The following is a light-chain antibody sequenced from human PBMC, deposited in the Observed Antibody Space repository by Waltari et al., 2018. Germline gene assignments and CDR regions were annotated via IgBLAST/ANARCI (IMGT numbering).Light chain of an antibody. Sequence: DIVMTQSPDSLAVSLGERATINCKSSQSFLYSSNNKNYLAWYQQKPGKPPNLLIYWASTRESGFPDRFSGSGSGSDFTLTISSLQAEDVAVYYCQQFYSTPRTFGQGTKLEI. CDR3: QQFYSTPRT. V-gene: IGKV4-1*01. CDR1: QSFLYSSNNKNY. J-gene: IGKJ2*02. CDR2: WAS.